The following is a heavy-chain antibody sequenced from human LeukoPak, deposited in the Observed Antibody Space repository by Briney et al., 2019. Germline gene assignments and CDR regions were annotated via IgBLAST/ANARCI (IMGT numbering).Heavy chain of an antibody. Sequence: PSETLFLTCAVSGYSISSGYYWGWIRQPPGKGLEWIGSIYHSGSTYYNPSLKSRVTISVDTSKNQFSLKLSSVTAADTAVYYCARDHNWFDPWGQGTLVTVSS. J-gene: IGHJ5*02. CDR1: GYSISSGYY. CDR2: IYHSGST. V-gene: IGHV4-38-2*02. CDR3: ARDHNWFDP.